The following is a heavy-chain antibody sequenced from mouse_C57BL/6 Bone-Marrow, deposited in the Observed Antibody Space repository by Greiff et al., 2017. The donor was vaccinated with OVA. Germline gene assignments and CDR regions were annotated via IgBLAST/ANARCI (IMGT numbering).Heavy chain of an antibody. V-gene: IGHV6-3*01. J-gene: IGHJ2*01. CDR1: GFTFSDFY. CDR3: TEASVGYDDGY. D-gene: IGHD2-2*01. Sequence: EVQVVESGGGLVQSGRSLRLSCATSGFTFSDFYMEWVRQAPGKGLEWVAQIRLKSDNYASHYAESVQGRFTISRDDSKSSVYLQMNNLRAEDTGIYYCTEASVGYDDGYWGQGTTLTVSS. CDR2: IRLKSDNYAS.